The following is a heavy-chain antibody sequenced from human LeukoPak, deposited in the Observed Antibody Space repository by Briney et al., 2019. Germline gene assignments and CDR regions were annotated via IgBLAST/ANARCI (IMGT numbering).Heavy chain of an antibody. CDR1: GGSFSGYY. Sequence: PSETLSLTCAVYGGSFSGYYWSWIRQPPGKGLEWIGEINHSGSTNYNPSLKSRVTISVDTSKNQFSLKLSSVTAADTAVYYCATLPLAYCGGDCYPVEYFQHWGQGTLVTVSS. CDR2: INHSGST. V-gene: IGHV4-34*01. CDR3: ATLPLAYCGGDCYPVEYFQH. J-gene: IGHJ1*01. D-gene: IGHD2-21*02.